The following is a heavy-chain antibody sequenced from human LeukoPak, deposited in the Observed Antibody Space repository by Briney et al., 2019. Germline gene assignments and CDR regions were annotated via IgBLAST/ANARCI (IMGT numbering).Heavy chain of an antibody. CDR1: GGSFSGYY. J-gene: IGHJ4*02. CDR3: ARQTGSGLFILP. CDR2: INHSGST. V-gene: IGHV4-34*01. Sequence: ASETLSLTCAVYGGSFSGYYWSWIRQPPGKGLEWIGEINHSGSTNYNPSLKSRVTISVDTSKDQFSLKLTCVTAADTAVYYCARQTGSGLFILPGGQGTLVTVSS. D-gene: IGHD3/OR15-3a*01.